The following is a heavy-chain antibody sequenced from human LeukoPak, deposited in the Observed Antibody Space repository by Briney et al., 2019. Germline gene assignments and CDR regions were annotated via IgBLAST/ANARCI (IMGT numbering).Heavy chain of an antibody. CDR3: AKDNSSGYYSGVDY. D-gene: IGHD3-22*01. CDR2: IWYDGSNK. CDR1: GFTFSSYG. J-gene: IGHJ4*02. Sequence: GGSLRISCAASGFTFSSYGMHWVRQAPGKGLEWVAVIWYDGSNKYYADSVKGRFTISRDNSKNTLYLQMNSLRAEDTAVYYCAKDNSSGYYSGVDYWGQGTLVTVSS. V-gene: IGHV3-33*06.